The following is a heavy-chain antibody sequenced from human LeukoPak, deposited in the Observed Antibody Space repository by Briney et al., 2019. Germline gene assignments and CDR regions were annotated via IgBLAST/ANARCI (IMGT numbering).Heavy chain of an antibody. V-gene: IGHV1-24*01. CDR2: FDPEDGET. CDR3: ATHQFFGVVILFDY. CDR1: GYTLTELS. D-gene: IGHD3-3*01. J-gene: IGHJ4*02. Sequence: ASVKASCKVSGYTLTELSMHWVRQAPGKGLEWMGGFDPEDGETIYAQKFQGRVTMTEDTSTDTAYMELSSLRSEDTAVYYCATHQFFGVVILFDYWGQGTLVTVSS.